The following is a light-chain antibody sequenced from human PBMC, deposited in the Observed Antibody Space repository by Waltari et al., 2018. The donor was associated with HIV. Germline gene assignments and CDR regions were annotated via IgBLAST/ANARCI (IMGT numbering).Light chain of an antibody. J-gene: IGLJ2*01. V-gene: IGLV1-44*01. CDR3: ATWDDTPTGHVL. Sequence: QSVLAQPPSVSGTPGQRVTISCSGTTSNIGTNVVTWYQQVPGTAPKLLISSNNQRPSGVPARFSGFKSGTSASLAINGLQSEDEADYYCATWDDTPTGHVLFGGGTKVTVL. CDR1: TSNIGTNV. CDR2: SNN.